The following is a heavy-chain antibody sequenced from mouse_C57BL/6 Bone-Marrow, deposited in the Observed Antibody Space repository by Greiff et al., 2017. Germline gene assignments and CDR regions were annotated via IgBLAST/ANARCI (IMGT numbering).Heavy chain of an antibody. CDR2: IRNKANGYTT. V-gene: IGHV7-3*01. D-gene: IGHD4-1*01. CDR3: ASYDRNWDVAY. CDR1: GFTFTDYY. Sequence: EVMLVESGGGLVQPGGSLSLSCAASGFTFTDYYMSWVRQPPGKALEWLGFIRNKANGYTTEYSASVKGRFTISRDNSQSILYLQMNALRAEDSATYYCASYDRNWDVAYWGQGTLVTVSA. J-gene: IGHJ3*01.